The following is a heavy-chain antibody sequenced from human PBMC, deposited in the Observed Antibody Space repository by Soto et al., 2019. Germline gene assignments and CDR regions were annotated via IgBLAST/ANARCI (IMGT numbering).Heavy chain of an antibody. Sequence: SETLSLTCTVSGGSISSYYWSWIRQPPGKGLECIGYISYSGSTNYNPSLKSRVTISLDTSKNQFSLKLSSVTAADTAVYYCASSVNDFWSGYYQFDYWGQGALVTVSS. CDR2: ISYSGST. CDR3: ASSVNDFWSGYYQFDY. J-gene: IGHJ4*02. CDR1: GGSISSYY. V-gene: IGHV4-59*08. D-gene: IGHD3-3*01.